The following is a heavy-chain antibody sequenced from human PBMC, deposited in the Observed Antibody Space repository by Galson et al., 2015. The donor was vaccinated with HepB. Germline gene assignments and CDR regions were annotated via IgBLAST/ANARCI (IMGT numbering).Heavy chain of an antibody. J-gene: IGHJ3*02. V-gene: IGHV3-23*01. Sequence: SLRLSCAASGFTFSSYAMSWVRQAPGKGLEWVSAISGSGGSTYYADSVKGRFTISRDNSKNTLYLQMNSLRAEDTAVYYCAKDPYDFWSGYRKADDAFDIWGQGTMVTVSS. CDR1: GFTFSSYA. D-gene: IGHD3-3*01. CDR3: AKDPYDFWSGYRKADDAFDI. CDR2: ISGSGGST.